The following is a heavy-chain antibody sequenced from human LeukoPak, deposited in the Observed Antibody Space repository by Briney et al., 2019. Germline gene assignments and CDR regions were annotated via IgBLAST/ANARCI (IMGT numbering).Heavy chain of an antibody. CDR1: GFTFSSYG. D-gene: IGHD3-10*01. J-gene: IGHJ4*02. CDR3: AKDAPDYYGSGSYFFDY. CDR2: LSYDGNNK. Sequence: PGRSLRLSCAASGFTFSSYGMHWVRQAPGKGLDWVAVLSYDGNNKYYADSVKGRFTISRDNSKNTLYLQMDSLRAEDTAVYYCAKDAPDYYGSGSYFFDYWGQGTLVTVSS. V-gene: IGHV3-30*18.